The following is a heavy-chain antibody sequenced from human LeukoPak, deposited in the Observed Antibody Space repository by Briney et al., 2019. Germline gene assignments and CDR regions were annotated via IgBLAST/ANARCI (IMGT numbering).Heavy chain of an antibody. D-gene: IGHD2-2*01. V-gene: IGHV1-18*01. CDR2: ISAYNGNT. CDR3: ARDRPLAPIVVVPAASDGYYYYGMDV. CDR1: GYTFTSYG. J-gene: IGHJ6*02. Sequence: ASVKVSCKASGYTFTSYGISWVRQAPGQGLEWMGWISAYNGNTNYAQKLQGRVTMTTDTSTSTAYMELRSLSSEDTAVYYCARDRPLAPIVVVPAASDGYYYYGMDVWGQGTTVTVSS.